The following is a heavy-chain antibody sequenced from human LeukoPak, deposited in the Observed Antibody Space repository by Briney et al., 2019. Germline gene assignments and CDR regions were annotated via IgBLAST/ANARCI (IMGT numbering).Heavy chain of an antibody. Sequence: LTLACAASGFALVSNRMDSVRQAPRKGLEWVSSISSSSSYIYYADSVKGRFTIPRDNAKNSLYLQMNSLRAEDTAVYYCARDLINLGYCSSTSCHRAEYFQHWGQGTLVTVSS. J-gene: IGHJ1*01. V-gene: IGHV3-21*01. D-gene: IGHD2-2*01. CDR3: ARDLINLGYCSSTSCHRAEYFQH. CDR1: GFALVSNR. CDR2: ISSSSSYI.